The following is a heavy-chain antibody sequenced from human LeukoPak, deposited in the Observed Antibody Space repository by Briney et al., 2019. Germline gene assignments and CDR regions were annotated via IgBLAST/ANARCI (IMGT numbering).Heavy chain of an antibody. D-gene: IGHD3-22*01. J-gene: IGHJ2*01. CDR2: IIPIFGTA. V-gene: IGHV1-69*06. CDR3: ATVHYYDSSGYLHWYFDL. CDR1: GGTFSSYA. Sequence: SVKVSCKASGGTFSSYAISWVRQAPGQGLEWMGGIIPIFGTANYAQKFQGRVTITADKSTSTAYMELSSLRSEDTAVYYCATVHYYDSSGYLHWYFDLWGRGTLVTVSS.